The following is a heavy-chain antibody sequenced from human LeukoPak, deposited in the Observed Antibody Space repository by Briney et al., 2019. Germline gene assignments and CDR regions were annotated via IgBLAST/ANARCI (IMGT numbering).Heavy chain of an antibody. CDR1: GFTFSSYA. CDR2: ISYDGSNK. J-gene: IGHJ4*02. V-gene: IGHV3-30-3*01. CDR3: AKDRGSSWYPY. Sequence: GRSLRLSCAASGFTFSSYAMHWVRQAPGKGLEWVAVISYDGSNKYYADSVKGRFTISRDNSKNTLYLQMNSLRAEDTAVYYCAKDRGSSWYPYWGQGTLVTVSS. D-gene: IGHD6-13*01.